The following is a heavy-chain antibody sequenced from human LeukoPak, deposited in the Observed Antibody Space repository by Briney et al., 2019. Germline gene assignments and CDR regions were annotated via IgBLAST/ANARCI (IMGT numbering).Heavy chain of an antibody. CDR3: ARVEILTGYSPDY. V-gene: IGHV3-48*03. D-gene: IGHD3-9*01. Sequence: GGSLRLSCAASGFTFSSYEMNWVRQAPGKGLEWVSYISSSGSTIYYADSVKGRFTISRDNAKNSLYLQMNSLRAGDTAVYYCARVEILTGYSPDYWGQGTLVTVSS. J-gene: IGHJ4*02. CDR1: GFTFSSYE. CDR2: ISSSGSTI.